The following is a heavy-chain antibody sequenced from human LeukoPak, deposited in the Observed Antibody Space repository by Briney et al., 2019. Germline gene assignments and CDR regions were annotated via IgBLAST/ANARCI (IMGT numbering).Heavy chain of an antibody. D-gene: IGHD2-15*01. CDR2: IIPILGIA. CDR1: GGTFNSYA. Sequence: ASVKVSCKASGGTFNSYAVSWVRQAPGQGPEWMGRIIPILGIANYAQKFQGRVTIIADKSTNTAYMELSSLRSEDTAVYYCAREVGCSGGSCYPVYFDYWGQGTLVTVSS. V-gene: IGHV1-69*04. CDR3: AREVGCSGGSCYPVYFDY. J-gene: IGHJ4*02.